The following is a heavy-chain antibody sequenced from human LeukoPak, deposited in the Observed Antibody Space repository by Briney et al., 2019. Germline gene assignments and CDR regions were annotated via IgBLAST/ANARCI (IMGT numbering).Heavy chain of an antibody. V-gene: IGHV3-30*02. D-gene: IGHD3-22*01. CDR1: GFTYISYG. Sequence: GGSLRLSCAASGFTYISYGMHWVRQAPGKGLEWVAFIRYDGSNKYNADSVKGRFTISRDNSKNTLYLQMNSLRAEDTAVYYCAKDQAEGYYDSSGPVDYWGQGTLVTVSS. CDR2: IRYDGSNK. J-gene: IGHJ4*02. CDR3: AKDQAEGYYDSSGPVDY.